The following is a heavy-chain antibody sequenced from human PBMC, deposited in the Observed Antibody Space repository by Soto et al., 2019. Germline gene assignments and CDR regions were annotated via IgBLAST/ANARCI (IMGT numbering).Heavy chain of an antibody. V-gene: IGHV1-69*01. CDR2: IIPIFGTA. D-gene: IGHD3-22*01. J-gene: IGHJ4*02. Sequence: QVQLVQSGAEVKKPGSSVKVSCKASGGTFSSYAISWVRQAPGQGLEWMGGIIPIFGTANYAQKFQGRVTITADESTSTGYMELSSLRSEDTAVYYCTSHYYDSSGYPHYFDYWGQGTLVTVSA. CDR3: TSHYYDSSGYPHYFDY. CDR1: GGTFSSYA.